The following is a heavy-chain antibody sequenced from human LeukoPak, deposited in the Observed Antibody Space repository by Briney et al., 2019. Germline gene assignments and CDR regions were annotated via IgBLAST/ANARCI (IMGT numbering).Heavy chain of an antibody. D-gene: IGHD6-6*01. CDR3: ARGYRPRRFAYYFDY. J-gene: IGHJ4*02. CDR1: GGSFSGYY. V-gene: IGHV4-34*01. Sequence: PSETLSLTCAVYGGSFSGYYWGWIRQPPGKGLEWIGEINYSGSTTYNPSLKSRVTISADTSRNQFSLKLSSVTAADTAVYYCARGYRPRRFAYYFDYWGQGTLVTVSS. CDR2: INYSGST.